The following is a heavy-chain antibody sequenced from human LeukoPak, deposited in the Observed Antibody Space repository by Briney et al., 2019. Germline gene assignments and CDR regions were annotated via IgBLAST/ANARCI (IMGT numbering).Heavy chain of an antibody. CDR3: ARTVVYSTSSPYYYGMDV. J-gene: IGHJ6*02. V-gene: IGHV1-69*01. CDR2: IIPIFGTA. D-gene: IGHD6-6*01. Sequence: SVKVSCKASGGTFSSYAISWVRQAPGQGLEWMGGIIPIFGTANYAQKFQGRVTITADESTSTAYMELSSLRSVDTAVYYCARTVVYSTSSPYYYGMDVWGQGTTVTVSS. CDR1: GGTFSSYA.